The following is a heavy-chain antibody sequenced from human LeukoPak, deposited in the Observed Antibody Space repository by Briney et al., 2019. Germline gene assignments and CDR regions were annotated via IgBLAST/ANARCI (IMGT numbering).Heavy chain of an antibody. CDR1: GFTFSSYS. V-gene: IGHV3-48*01. D-gene: IGHD2-2*01. J-gene: IGHJ4*02. CDR3: ARDGGSTCSDY. CDR2: ISSSGSTI. Sequence: GGSLRLSCAASGFTFSSYSMSWVRQAPGKGLEWLSYISSSGSTIYSADSVKGRFTISRDNAKNSLYLQMNSLRAEDTAVYYCARDGGSTCSDYWGQGTLVTVSS.